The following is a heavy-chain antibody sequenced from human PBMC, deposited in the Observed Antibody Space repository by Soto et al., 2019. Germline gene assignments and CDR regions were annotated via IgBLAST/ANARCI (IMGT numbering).Heavy chain of an antibody. CDR2: INPNSGGT. V-gene: IGHV1-2*04. J-gene: IGHJ6*02. Sequence: GASVKVSCKSSGYTFTGYYIHWVRQAPGQGLEWMGWINPNSGGTNYAQKFQGWVTMTRDTSISTAYMELSRLRSDDTAVYYCARERIAAAGKDYYYYYGMDVWGQGTTVTVSS. D-gene: IGHD6-13*01. CDR1: GYTFTGYY. CDR3: ARERIAAAGKDYYYYYGMDV.